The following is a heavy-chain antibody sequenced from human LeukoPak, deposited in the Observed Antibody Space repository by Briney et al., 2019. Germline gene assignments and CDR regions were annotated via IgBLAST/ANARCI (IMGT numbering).Heavy chain of an antibody. Sequence: GGSLRLSCAASGVTLSVYYMHSVPQATGKGLEWVSAIGRAGDTYYTGSVKGRFTISRENAKNSLYLQMHSLRAGDTAVYYCVRDTIILGFSGGFDLWGRGTLVTVSS. CDR1: GVTLSVYY. CDR3: VRDTIILGFSGGFDL. V-gene: IGHV3-13*01. CDR2: IGRAGDT. D-gene: IGHD3-10*01. J-gene: IGHJ2*01.